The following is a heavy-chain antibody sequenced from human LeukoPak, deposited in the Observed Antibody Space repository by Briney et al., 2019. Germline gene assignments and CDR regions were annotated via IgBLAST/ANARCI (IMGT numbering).Heavy chain of an antibody. V-gene: IGHV4-59*01. CDR1: GGSISSYY. D-gene: IGHD2-2*01. CDR2: IYYSGST. J-gene: IGHJ6*03. CDR3: ARDHFDWRYCSSTSACYMDV. Sequence: SETLSLTCTVPGGSISSYYWSWIRQPPGKGLEWIGYIYYSGSTNYNPSLKSRVTISVDTSKNQFSLKLSSVTAADTAVYYCARDHFDWRYCSSTSACYMDVWGKGTTVTVSS.